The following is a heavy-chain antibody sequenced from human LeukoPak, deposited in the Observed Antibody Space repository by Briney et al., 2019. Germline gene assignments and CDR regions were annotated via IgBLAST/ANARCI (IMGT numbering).Heavy chain of an antibody. CDR1: GGSISSGGYY. V-gene: IGHV4-31*03. J-gene: IGHJ6*02. Sequence: SETLSLTCTVSGGSISSGGYYWSWIRQHPGKGLEWIGYIYYSGSTYYNPSLKSRVTISVDTSKNQFSLKLSSVTAADTAVYYCARDRVGDFWSGFDYYYGMDVWGQGTTVTVSS. CDR3: ARDRVGDFWSGFDYYYGMDV. CDR2: IYYSGST. D-gene: IGHD3-3*01.